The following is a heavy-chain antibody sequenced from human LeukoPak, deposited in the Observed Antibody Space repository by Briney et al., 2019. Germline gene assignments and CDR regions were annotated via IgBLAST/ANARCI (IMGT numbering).Heavy chain of an antibody. Sequence: GASVKVSCKASGYTFTSSDINWVRQATGQGLEWMGWMNPNSGNTGYAQKFQGRVTMTRNTSISTAYMELSSLRSEDTAVYYCARAHCSSTSCYRWGYYYYYMDVWGKGSTVTVSS. CDR1: GYTFTSSD. D-gene: IGHD2-2*02. J-gene: IGHJ6*03. CDR2: MNPNSGNT. CDR3: ARAHCSSTSCYRWGYYYYYMDV. V-gene: IGHV1-8*01.